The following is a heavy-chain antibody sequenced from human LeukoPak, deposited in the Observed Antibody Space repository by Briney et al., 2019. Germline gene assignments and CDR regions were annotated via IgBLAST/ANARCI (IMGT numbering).Heavy chain of an antibody. CDR2: ISWNSGSI. J-gene: IGHJ4*02. CDR3: AKDREGYFDY. V-gene: IGHV3-9*03. Sequence: GRSLRLSCAASGFTFDDYAMHWVRQAPGKGLEWVSGISWNSGSIGYADSVKGRFTISRDNAKNSPYLQMNSLRAEDMALYYCAKDREGYFDYWGQGTLVTVSS. CDR1: GFTFDDYA.